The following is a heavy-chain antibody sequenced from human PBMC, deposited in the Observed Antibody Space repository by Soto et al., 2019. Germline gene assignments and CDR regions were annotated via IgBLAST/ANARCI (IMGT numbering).Heavy chain of an antibody. V-gene: IGHV3-23*01. Sequence: GGSLRLSCAASGFTFSSYAMSWVRQAPGKGLEWVSAISGSGGSTYYADSVKGRFTISRDNSKNTLYLQMNSLRAEDAAVYYCAKGVEGPMGPYYYGMDVWGQGTTVTVSS. CDR3: AKGVEGPMGPYYYGMDV. CDR2: ISGSGGST. D-gene: IGHD3-10*01. J-gene: IGHJ6*02. CDR1: GFTFSSYA.